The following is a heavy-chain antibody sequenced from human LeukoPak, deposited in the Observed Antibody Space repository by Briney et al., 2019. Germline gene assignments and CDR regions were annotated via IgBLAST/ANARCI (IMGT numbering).Heavy chain of an antibody. Sequence: PGGSLRLSCAASGFTFSSYGMHWVRQAPGKGLEWVAVISYDGSNKYYADSVKGRFTISRDNSKNTLYLQMNSLRAEDTAVYYCAKDHYYYGSGSYIDYWGQGTLVTVSS. V-gene: IGHV3-30*18. CDR3: AKDHYYYGSGSYIDY. D-gene: IGHD3-10*01. CDR1: GFTFSSYG. CDR2: ISYDGSNK. J-gene: IGHJ4*02.